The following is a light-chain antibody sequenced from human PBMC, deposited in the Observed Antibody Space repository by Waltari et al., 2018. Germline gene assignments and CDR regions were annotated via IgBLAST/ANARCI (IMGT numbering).Light chain of an antibody. CDR3: SAWDKDLVAVV. J-gene: IGLJ3*02. CDR2: RSD. CDR1: RTNVGNQG. Sequence: QAGPIQPPSVSRALGQTATLTRAANRTNVGNQGVACLQQHQGHPPKLLSYRSDNRPSGISERFSASRSGNTASLTITGLQADDEADYYCSAWDKDLVAVVFGGGTKLTVL. V-gene: IGLV10-54*04.